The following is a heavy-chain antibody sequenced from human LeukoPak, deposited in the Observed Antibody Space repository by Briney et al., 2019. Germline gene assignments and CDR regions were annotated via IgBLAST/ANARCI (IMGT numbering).Heavy chain of an antibody. CDR3: ARYCSSTSCYPRYGMDV. J-gene: IGHJ6*02. CDR2: ISAYNGNT. Sequence: ASVKVSRKASGYTFTSYGISWVRQAPGQGLEWMGWISAYNGNTNYAQKLQGRVTMTTDTSTSTAYMELRSLRSDDTAVYYCARYCSSTSCYPRYGMDVWGQGTTVTVSS. D-gene: IGHD2-2*01. CDR1: GYTFTSYG. V-gene: IGHV1-18*01.